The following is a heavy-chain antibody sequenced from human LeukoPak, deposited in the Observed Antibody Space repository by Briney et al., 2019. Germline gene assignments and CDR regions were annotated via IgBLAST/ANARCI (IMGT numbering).Heavy chain of an antibody. V-gene: IGHV3-23*01. CDR3: AKSGSSGSPYWSPSDY. J-gene: IGHJ4*02. CDR1: GFTFNTNA. D-gene: IGHD3-10*01. CDR2: ITGSGNNT. Sequence: GGSLRLSCAASGFTFNTNAMNWVRQAPGKGLEWVSGITGSGNNTYYTNSVKGRFTISRDNSKNTLYLQMNNLRAEDTAVYYCAKSGSSGSPYWSPSDYWGQGVLVTVSA.